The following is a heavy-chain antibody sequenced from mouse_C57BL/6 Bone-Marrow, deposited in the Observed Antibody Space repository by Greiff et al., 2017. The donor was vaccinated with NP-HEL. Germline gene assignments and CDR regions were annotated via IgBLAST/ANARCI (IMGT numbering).Heavy chain of an antibody. CDR1: GFNIKDYY. CDR2: IDPEDGET. D-gene: IGHD2-1*01. V-gene: IGHV14-2*01. Sequence: EVQLQESGAELVKPGASVKLSCTASGFNIKDYYMHWVKQRTEQGLEWIGRIDPEDGETKYAPKFQGKATITADTSSNTAYLQLSSLTSEDTAVYYCARPLYYGNYGGAYWGQGTLVTVSA. CDR3: ARPLYYGNYGGAY. J-gene: IGHJ3*01.